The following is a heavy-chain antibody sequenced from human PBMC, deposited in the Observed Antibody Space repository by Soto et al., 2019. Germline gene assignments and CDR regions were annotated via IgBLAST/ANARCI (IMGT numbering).Heavy chain of an antibody. V-gene: IGHV4-31*03. CDR2: IYHSGNT. CDR1: GGSISSGGYY. J-gene: IGHJ5*02. D-gene: IGHD6-13*01. CDR3: AREGARYSNTAAFDP. Sequence: SETLSLTCTVSGGSISSGGYYWSWIRQHPGKGPEWIGYIYHSGNTYYNPSLKSRFTISVDTSKYQFSLKVRSVTAADTAVYYCAREGARYSNTAAFDPWGRGTLVTVSS.